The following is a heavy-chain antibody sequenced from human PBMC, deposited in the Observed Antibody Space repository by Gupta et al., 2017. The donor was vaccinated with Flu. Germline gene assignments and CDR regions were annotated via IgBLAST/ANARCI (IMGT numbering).Heavy chain of an antibody. V-gene: IGHV4-59*08. Sequence: RRPPGKGLEWIWYIYYSVGTNQNPTRRSRVTLSANSPKSQFSLRLSVVTASDSAVYYCARYYFDSSGFFYFDNWGQGTLVTVSS. D-gene: IGHD3-22*01. CDR3: ARYYFDSSGFFYFDN. CDR2: IYYSVGT. J-gene: IGHJ4*02.